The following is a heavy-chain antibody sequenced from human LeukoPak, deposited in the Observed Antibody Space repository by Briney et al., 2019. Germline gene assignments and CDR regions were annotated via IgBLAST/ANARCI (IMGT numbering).Heavy chain of an antibody. V-gene: IGHV4-34*01. CDR3: ARLGYYYDSSGYCDYFDY. D-gene: IGHD3-22*01. CDR1: GGSFSGYY. CDR2: INHSGST. J-gene: IGHJ4*02. Sequence: SETLSLTCAVYGGSFSGYYWSWIRQPPGKGLEWIGEINHSGSTNYNPSLKSRVTISVDTSKNQFSLKLSSVTAADTAVYYCARLGYYYDSSGYCDYFDYWGQGTLVTVPS.